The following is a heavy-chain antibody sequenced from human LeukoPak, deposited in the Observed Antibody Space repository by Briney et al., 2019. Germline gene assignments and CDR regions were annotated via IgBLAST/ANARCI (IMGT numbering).Heavy chain of an antibody. Sequence: PSETLSLTCAVYDGSFSGYYWSWIRQPPGKGLEWIGEINHSGSTNYNPSLKSRVTISVDTSKNQFSLRLSSVTAADTAVYYCARHRSPSSLSYFDIWGQGTLVIVSS. V-gene: IGHV4-34*01. J-gene: IGHJ4*02. CDR1: DGSFSGYY. CDR3: ARHRSPSSLSYFDI. D-gene: IGHD6-19*01. CDR2: INHSGST.